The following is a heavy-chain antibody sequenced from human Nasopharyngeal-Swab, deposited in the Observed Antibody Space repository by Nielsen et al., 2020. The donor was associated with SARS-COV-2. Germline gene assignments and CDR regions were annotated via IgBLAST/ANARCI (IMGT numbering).Heavy chain of an antibody. CDR3: TTEEVVVVAALDY. CDR1: GFTFSNAW. Sequence: GESLKISCAASGFTFSNAWMSWVRQAPGKGLEWVVRIKSKTDGGTTDYAAPVKGRFTISRDDSKNTLYLQMNSLKTEDTAVYYCTTEEVVVVAALDYWGQGTLVTVSS. CDR2: IKSKTDGGTT. V-gene: IGHV3-15*01. D-gene: IGHD2-15*01. J-gene: IGHJ4*02.